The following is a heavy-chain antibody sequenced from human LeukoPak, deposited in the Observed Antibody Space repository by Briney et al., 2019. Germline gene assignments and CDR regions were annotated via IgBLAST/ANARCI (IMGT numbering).Heavy chain of an antibody. Sequence: PGASLRLSCAASGFIFSNYAMSWVRQAPGKGLEWVSAIGGRDGGTYYADSVKGRFTVSRDDPKNTLYLQMNTLRVEDTAVYYCAKWGDYDILTGYYVPDYWGQGTLVTVSS. J-gene: IGHJ4*02. CDR1: GFIFSNYA. V-gene: IGHV3-23*01. D-gene: IGHD3-9*01. CDR3: AKWGDYDILTGYYVPDY. CDR2: IGGRDGGT.